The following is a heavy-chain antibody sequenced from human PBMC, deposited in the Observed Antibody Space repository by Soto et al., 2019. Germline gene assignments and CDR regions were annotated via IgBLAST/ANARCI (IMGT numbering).Heavy chain of an antibody. J-gene: IGHJ4*02. V-gene: IGHV4-39*01. CDR2: IPFSGST. Sequence: QLQLQESGPGLVKPSETLSLTCTISGGSISRNNHYWGWIRQSQGKGLEWIGSIPFSGSTNYNPSLKSRVTISLETSMNQFSLSMSSVTAADTAVFYCARLGSSGWYQGSYFDYWGQGILVTVSS. CDR3: ARLGSSGWYQGSYFDY. D-gene: IGHD6-19*01. CDR1: GGSISRNNHY.